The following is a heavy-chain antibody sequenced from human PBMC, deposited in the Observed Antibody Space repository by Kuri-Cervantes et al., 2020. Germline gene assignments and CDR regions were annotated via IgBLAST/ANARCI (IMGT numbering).Heavy chain of an antibody. CDR2: ISHSGST. D-gene: IGHD3-10*01. J-gene: IGHJ2*01. CDR3: ARGLDYYGSGSSYWYFDL. Sequence: SETLSLTCAVSGYSISSGYYWGWIRQPPGKGLEWIGSISHSGSTYYNPSLKSRVTISGDTSKNQFSLKLSSVTAADTAVYYCARGLDYYGSGSSYWYFDLWGRGTLVTVSS. CDR1: GYSISSGYY. V-gene: IGHV4-38-2*01.